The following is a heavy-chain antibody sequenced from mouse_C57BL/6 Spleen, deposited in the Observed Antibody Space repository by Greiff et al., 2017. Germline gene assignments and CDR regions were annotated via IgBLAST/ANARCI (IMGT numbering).Heavy chain of an antibody. CDR2: IHPNSGSN. CDR3: ARWNGYDAYFDY. Sequence: VQLQQPGAELVKPGASVKLSCKASGYTFTSYWMHWVKQRPGQGLEWIGMIHPNSGSNNYNEKFKSKATLTVDKSSSTAYMQLSRLTSEDSAVYYCARWNGYDAYFDYWGQGTTLTVSS. D-gene: IGHD2-2*01. J-gene: IGHJ2*01. V-gene: IGHV1-64*01. CDR1: GYTFTSYW.